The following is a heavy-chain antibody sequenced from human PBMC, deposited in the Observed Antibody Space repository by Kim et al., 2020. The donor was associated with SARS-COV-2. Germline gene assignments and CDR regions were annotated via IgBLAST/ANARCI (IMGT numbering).Heavy chain of an antibody. D-gene: IGHD1-7*01. J-gene: IGHJ3*02. CDR3: ARERHWNYGVDAFDI. Sequence: QKFQGRVTITADKSTSTAYMELSSLRSEDTAVYYCARERHWNYGVDAFDIWGQGTMVTVSS. V-gene: IGHV1-69*04.